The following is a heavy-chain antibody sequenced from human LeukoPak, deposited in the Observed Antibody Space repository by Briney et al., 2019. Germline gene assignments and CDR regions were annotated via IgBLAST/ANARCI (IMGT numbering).Heavy chain of an antibody. Sequence: SGTLCLTCAVSGGSISSNNWWSWVRQPPGKGLEWIGEIYHSGSTDYNPSLESRVTISVDKSKNQFSLKLSSVTAADTAVYYCARGFYGSGSYSSPGFHAFDVWGQGTMVTDSS. CDR1: GGSISSNNW. CDR3: ARGFYGSGSYSSPGFHAFDV. D-gene: IGHD3-10*01. V-gene: IGHV4-4*02. J-gene: IGHJ3*01. CDR2: IYHSGST.